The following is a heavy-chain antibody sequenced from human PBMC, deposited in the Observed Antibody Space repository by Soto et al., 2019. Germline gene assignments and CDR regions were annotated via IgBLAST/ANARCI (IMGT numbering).Heavy chain of an antibody. CDR3: ARVTAGYSYGGYYYYYGMDV. D-gene: IGHD5-18*01. J-gene: IGHJ6*02. V-gene: IGHV4-4*02. Sequence: SETLSLTCAVSGGSISSSNWWSWVRQPPGKGLEWIGEIYHSGSTNYNPSLKSRVTISVDKSKNQFSLKLSSVTAADTAVYYCARVTAGYSYGGYYYYYGMDVWGQGTTVTVSS. CDR1: GGSISSSNW. CDR2: IYHSGST.